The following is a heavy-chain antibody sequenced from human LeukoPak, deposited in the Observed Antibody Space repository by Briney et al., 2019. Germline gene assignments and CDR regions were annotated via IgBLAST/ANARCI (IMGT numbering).Heavy chain of an antibody. Sequence: PGGSLRLSCAASGFTFSKFGMSWVRLAPGKGLEWVSYIRGVDTNTYYADSVKGRFTISRDNSKNTLYLQMNSLSAEDTASYYCARRALNSGSHSFDYWGQGTLVTVSS. D-gene: IGHD3-10*01. V-gene: IGHV3-23*01. CDR3: ARRALNSGSHSFDY. CDR2: IRGVDTNT. CDR1: GFTFSKFG. J-gene: IGHJ4*02.